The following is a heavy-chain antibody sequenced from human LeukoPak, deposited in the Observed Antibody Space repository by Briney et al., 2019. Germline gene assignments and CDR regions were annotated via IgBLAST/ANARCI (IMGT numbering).Heavy chain of an antibody. V-gene: IGHV1-18*04. CDR2: ISAYNGNT. J-gene: IGHJ4*02. D-gene: IGHD3-16*02. Sequence: ASVKVSCKASGYTFTGYYMHWVRQAPGQGLEWMGWISAYNGNTNYAQKLQGRVTMTTDTSTSTAYMELRSLRSDDTAVYYCARGERLGELSPSDYWGQGTLVTVSS. CDR3: ARGERLGELSPSDY. CDR1: GYTFTGYY.